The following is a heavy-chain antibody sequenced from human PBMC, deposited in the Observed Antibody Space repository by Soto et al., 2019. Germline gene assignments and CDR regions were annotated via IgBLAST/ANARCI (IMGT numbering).Heavy chain of an antibody. V-gene: IGHV4-59*01. CDR3: ARGSYNILTGYYLDY. D-gene: IGHD3-9*01. J-gene: IGHJ4*02. CDR1: GGSFSTYY. Sequence: PSETLSLTXTVSGGSFSTYYWSWVRQPPGKGLEWIGYIYYSGNTNYNPSLKSRVTISFDTSRSQFSLKLRSVTAADTAVYYCARGSYNILTGYYLDYWGQGTLVTVSS. CDR2: IYYSGNT.